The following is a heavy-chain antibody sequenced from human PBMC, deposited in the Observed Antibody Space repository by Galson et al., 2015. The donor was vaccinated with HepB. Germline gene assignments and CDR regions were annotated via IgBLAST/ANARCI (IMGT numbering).Heavy chain of an antibody. CDR2: INPSDSYT. CDR3: ARPGRHYSDSSGAAFDI. D-gene: IGHD3-22*01. J-gene: IGHJ3*02. Sequence: QPGAAAKKPGESPRISWQGSGYSITRYWIRWVRQIPGQGLVGMGRINPSDSYTNYSPSFQGHVTISAETSISTAYLQWSSLQASDTAMYYCARPGRHYSDSSGAAFDIWGQGTMVTVSS. V-gene: IGHV5-10-1*01. CDR1: GYSITRYW.